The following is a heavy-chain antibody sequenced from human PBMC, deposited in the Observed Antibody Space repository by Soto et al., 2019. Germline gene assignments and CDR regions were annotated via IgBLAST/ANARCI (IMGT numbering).Heavy chain of an antibody. CDR3: ARATGMAPFDY. Sequence: QVQLQESGPGLVKPSGTLSLTCAVSGGSISSSNWWSWVRQPPGKGLEWIGEIYHSGTTNYNPSLKSRVTISGDKSKNQFSLKVSSVTAADTAVYYCARATGMAPFDYWGQGTLVTVSS. J-gene: IGHJ4*02. CDR2: IYHSGTT. V-gene: IGHV4-4*02. CDR1: GGSISSSNW. D-gene: IGHD5-18*01.